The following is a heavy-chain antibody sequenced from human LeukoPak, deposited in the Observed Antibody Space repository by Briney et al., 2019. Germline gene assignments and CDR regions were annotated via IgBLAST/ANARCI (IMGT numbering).Heavy chain of an antibody. J-gene: IGHJ3*01. D-gene: IGHD5-24*01. CDR3: AMKAVPRPRLHDAFDF. CDR1: GFIFSNYA. CDR2: ISGSASST. V-gene: IGHV3-23*01. Sequence: PGGSLRLSCAASGFIFSNYAMSWVRQAPGKGLEWVSAISGSASSTYNADSVKGRFTISRDNSKNKLYLQMNSLRADDTAVYYRAMKAVPRPRLHDAFDFWSQGTVVSVSS.